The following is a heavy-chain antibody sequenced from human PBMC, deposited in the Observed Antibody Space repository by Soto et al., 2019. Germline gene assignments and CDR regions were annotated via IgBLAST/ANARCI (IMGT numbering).Heavy chain of an antibody. CDR2: ISGSGGST. CDR1: GFTFSSYA. CDR3: AKGYDILTPGSWFDP. V-gene: IGHV3-23*01. Sequence: GGSLRLSCAASGFTFSSYAMSWVRQAPGKGLEWVSAISGSGGSTYYADSVKGRFTFSRDNSKNTLYLQMNSLRAEDTAVYYCAKGYDILTPGSWFDPWGQGTLVTVSS. D-gene: IGHD3-9*01. J-gene: IGHJ5*02.